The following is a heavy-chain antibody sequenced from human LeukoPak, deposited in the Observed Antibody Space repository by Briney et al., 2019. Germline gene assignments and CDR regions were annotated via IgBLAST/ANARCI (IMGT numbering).Heavy chain of an antibody. CDR1: GFTFSSYW. V-gene: IGHV3-7*01. CDR2: IKQDGSEK. J-gene: IGHJ5*02. Sequence: GGSLRLSCAASGFTFSSYWMSWVRQAPGKGLEWVANIKQDGSEKYYVDSVKGRFTISRDNAKNSLYLQMNSLRAEDTAVYYCARLLLWFGESPYFDPWGQGTLVTVSS. D-gene: IGHD3-10*01. CDR3: ARLLLWFGESPYFDP.